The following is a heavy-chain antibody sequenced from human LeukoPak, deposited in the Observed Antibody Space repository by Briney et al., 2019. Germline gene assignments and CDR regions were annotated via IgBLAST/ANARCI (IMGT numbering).Heavy chain of an antibody. CDR3: ARSLLVVPDASGEHDAFDM. D-gene: IGHD2-8*02. CDR1: GYTFTHYG. CDR2: ISAYNGDT. J-gene: IGHJ3*02. V-gene: IGHV1-18*01. Sequence: SVKVSCKTSGYTFTHYGISWVRQAPGQGLEWVGWISAYNGDTKYAQSFQDKVTMTTDTSTSTAYMELRSLTSDDTAVYYCARSLLVVPDASGEHDAFDMWGQGTMVTVSS.